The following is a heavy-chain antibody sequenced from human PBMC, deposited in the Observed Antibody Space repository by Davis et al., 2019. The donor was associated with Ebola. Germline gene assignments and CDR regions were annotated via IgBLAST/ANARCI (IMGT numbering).Heavy chain of an antibody. CDR3: ARGVIVATMGSWFDP. CDR1: GYTFTSYD. CDR2: MNPNSRNT. D-gene: IGHD5-12*01. Sequence: AASVKVSCKASGYTFTSYDVHWVRRATGQGLEWMGWMNPNSRNTGYAQKFQGRLTMTRDTSISTAYMELSGLRPEDTGVYYCARGVIVATMGSWFDPWGQGVLVTVSS. J-gene: IGHJ5*02. V-gene: IGHV1-8*01.